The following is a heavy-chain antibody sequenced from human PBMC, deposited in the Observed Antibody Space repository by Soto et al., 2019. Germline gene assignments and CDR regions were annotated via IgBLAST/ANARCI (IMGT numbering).Heavy chain of an antibody. CDR3: ARDPEFSIVGAHYYFDY. CDR2: IIPIFGTA. D-gene: IGHD1-26*01. J-gene: IGHJ4*02. Sequence: SVKVSCKASGGTFSSYAISWVRQAPGQGLEWMGGIIPIFGTANYAQKFQGRVTITADESTSTAYMELSSLRSEDTAVYYCARDPEFSIVGAHYYFDYWGQGTLVTVYS. V-gene: IGHV1-69*13. CDR1: GGTFSSYA.